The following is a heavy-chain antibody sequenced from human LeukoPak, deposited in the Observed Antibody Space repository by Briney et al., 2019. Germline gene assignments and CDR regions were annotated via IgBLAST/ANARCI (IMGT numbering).Heavy chain of an antibody. V-gene: IGHV5-51*01. Sequence: RGESLKISCKGSGYSFTSYWIGWVRQMPGKGLEWMGIIYPGDSDTRYSPSFQGQVTISADKSISTAYLQWSSLKASDTAMYYCAASIAAAGTVDWFDPWGQGTLVTVSS. J-gene: IGHJ5*02. CDR3: AASIAAAGTVDWFDP. CDR1: GYSFTSYW. CDR2: IYPGDSDT. D-gene: IGHD6-13*01.